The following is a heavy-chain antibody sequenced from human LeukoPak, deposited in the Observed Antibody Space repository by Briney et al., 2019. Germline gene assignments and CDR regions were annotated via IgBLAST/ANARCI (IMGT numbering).Heavy chain of an antibody. J-gene: IGHJ4*02. V-gene: IGHV1-46*01. D-gene: IGHD2-21*01. Sequence: GSSVKVSCKASGGTFSSYAISWVRQAPGQGLEWMGIINPSGGSTSYAQKFQGRVTMTRDTSTSTVDMELSSLRSEDTAVYYCARVAKMVIHTDYWGQGTLVSVSS. CDR2: INPSGGST. CDR3: ARVAKMVIHTDY. CDR1: GGTFSSYA.